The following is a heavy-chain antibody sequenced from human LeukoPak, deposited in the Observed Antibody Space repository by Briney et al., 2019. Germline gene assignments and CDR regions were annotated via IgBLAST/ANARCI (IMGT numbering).Heavy chain of an antibody. CDR2: INHSGST. CDR3: ARVPYYDSSPPI. V-gene: IGHV4-34*01. D-gene: IGHD3-22*01. J-gene: IGHJ3*02. Sequence: SETLSLTCAVYGGSFSGYYWSWIRQPPGKGLEWIGEINHSGSTNYNPSLKSRVTISVDTSKNQFSLKLSSVTAADTAVYYCARVPYYDSSPPIWGQGTMATVSS. CDR1: GGSFSGYY.